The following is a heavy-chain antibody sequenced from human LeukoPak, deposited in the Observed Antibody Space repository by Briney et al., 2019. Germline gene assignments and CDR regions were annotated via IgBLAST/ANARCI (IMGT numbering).Heavy chain of an antibody. J-gene: IGHJ6*03. D-gene: IGHD2-2*01. V-gene: IGHV4-39*07. CDR3: ARDVLWVVAPTYYYYYYMDV. CDR1: GGSISSSSYY. Sequence: SETLSLTCTVSGGSISSSSYYWGWIRQPPGKGLEWIGSIYYSGSTYYNPSLKSRVTMSVDTSKNQFSLKLSSVTAADTAVYYCARDVLWVVAPTYYYYYYMDVWGKGTTVTISS. CDR2: IYYSGST.